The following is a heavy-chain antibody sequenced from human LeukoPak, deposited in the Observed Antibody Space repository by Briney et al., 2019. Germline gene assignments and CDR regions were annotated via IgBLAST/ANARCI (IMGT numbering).Heavy chain of an antibody. Sequence: GGSLRLSCAASGFTFSSYWMSWVRQAPGKGLEWVSATSSSDAGTYYADSVRGRFTISRGNSKNTLYLQMNSLRAEDAAVYYCARAPVTSCRGAYCYPFDYWGQGTLVTVSS. V-gene: IGHV3-23*01. CDR2: TSSSDAGT. CDR1: GFTFSSYW. J-gene: IGHJ4*02. D-gene: IGHD2-21*01. CDR3: ARAPVTSCRGAYCYPFDY.